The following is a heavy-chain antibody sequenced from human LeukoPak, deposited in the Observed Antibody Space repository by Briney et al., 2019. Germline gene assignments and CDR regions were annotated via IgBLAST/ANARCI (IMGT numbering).Heavy chain of an antibody. CDR2: ISYDESNK. CDR1: GFTFSSYV. V-gene: IGHV3-30-3*01. J-gene: IGHJ4*02. D-gene: IGHD3-9*01. CDR3: ARENGVLTGYPLDC. Sequence: PGGSLRLSCAASGFTFSSYVMHWVRQAPGKGLEWVAIISYDESNKYNADSVKGRFTISRDNSKNTIYLQMNSLRDDDTAVYYCARENGVLTGYPLDCWGQGTLVTVSS.